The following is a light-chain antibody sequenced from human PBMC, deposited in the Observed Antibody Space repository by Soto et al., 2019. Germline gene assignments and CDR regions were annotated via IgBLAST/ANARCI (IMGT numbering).Light chain of an antibody. CDR2: LEGSGSY. J-gene: IGLJ3*02. Sequence: QPVLTQSSSASASLGSSVRLTCTLSSGHSSHIIAWHQQQPGKAPRYLMKLEGSGSYNKGSGVPDRFSGSSSGADRYLTISIVLFEDAAVYYCEPWDSNTHTFGGGTQLTVL. CDR1: SGHSSHI. CDR3: EPWDSNTHT. V-gene: IGLV4-60*02.